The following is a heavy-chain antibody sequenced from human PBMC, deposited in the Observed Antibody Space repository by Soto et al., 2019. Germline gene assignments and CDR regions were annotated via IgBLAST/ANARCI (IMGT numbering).Heavy chain of an antibody. CDR2: INPSNEIT. V-gene: IGHV1-2*02. CDR3: LSGGWGDSPIDY. D-gene: IGHD1-26*01. Sequence: XSLKVSCKTPRYTFIAFYVHWARRAPGRGFQWLEWINPSNEITTFSEFFQGRITMTRDTSTNTLRMELNRLTSDDTAVYYCLSGGWGDSPIDYWGQGTQVTVSS. J-gene: IGHJ4*02. CDR1: RYTFIAFY.